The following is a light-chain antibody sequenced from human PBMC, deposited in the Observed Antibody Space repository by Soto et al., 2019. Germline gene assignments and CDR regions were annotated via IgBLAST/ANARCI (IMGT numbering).Light chain of an antibody. J-gene: IGLJ3*02. CDR2: EVN. CDR1: GSDVGDSSH. CDR3: CLSPGSLTWL. V-gene: IGLV2-11*01. Sequence: QSVLTQPRSVSGSPGQSVTISCTATGSDVGDSSHVSWYQLHPGKAPKLMIYEVNNRPSGVPDRFSGSKSCSTASLTISGLQAEDEAEYYCCLSPGSLTWLFGGGTKVTVL.